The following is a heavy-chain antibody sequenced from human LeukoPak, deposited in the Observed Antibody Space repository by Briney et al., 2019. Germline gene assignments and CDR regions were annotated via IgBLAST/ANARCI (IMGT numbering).Heavy chain of an antibody. CDR2: INPNSGGT. V-gene: IGHV1-2*02. CDR1: GYTFTGYY. CDR3: ARADIIVGVPGY. J-gene: IGHJ4*02. D-gene: IGHD1-26*01. Sequence: GASVKVSCKASGYTFTGYYMHWVRQAPGQGLEWMGWINPNSGGTNYAQKFQGRVTMTRDTSISTAYMELSRLRSDDPAVSYCARADIIVGVPGYWGQGTLVTVSS.